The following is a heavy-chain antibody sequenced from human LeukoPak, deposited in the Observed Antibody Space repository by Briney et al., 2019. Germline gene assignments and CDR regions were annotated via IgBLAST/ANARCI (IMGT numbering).Heavy chain of an antibody. CDR1: GGSISSSSHS. V-gene: IGHV4-39*01. CDR2: IYYTGRT. CDR3: AGHSRSGYIGYENAFDI. Sequence: PSETLSLTCTVSGGSISSSSHSWGWIRQPPGKGLEWTGSIYYTGRTYYNPSLKSRVTISVNTSKNQFSLKLNSVTAADTGIYYCAGHSRSGYIGYENAFDIWGQGTMVTVSS. D-gene: IGHD5-12*01. J-gene: IGHJ3*02.